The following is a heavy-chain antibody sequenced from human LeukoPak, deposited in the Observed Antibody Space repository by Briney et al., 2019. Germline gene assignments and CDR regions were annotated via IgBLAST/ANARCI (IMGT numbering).Heavy chain of an antibody. D-gene: IGHD1-26*01. Sequence: PSETLSLTCAVYGGSFSGYYWSWIRQPPGKGLEWIGEINHSGSTNFNPSLKSRVTISVDTSKNQFSLKLSSVTAADTAVYYCARGSRATELFDYWGQGTLVTVSS. CDR1: GGSFSGYY. CDR3: ARGSRATELFDY. CDR2: INHSGST. V-gene: IGHV4-34*01. J-gene: IGHJ4*02.